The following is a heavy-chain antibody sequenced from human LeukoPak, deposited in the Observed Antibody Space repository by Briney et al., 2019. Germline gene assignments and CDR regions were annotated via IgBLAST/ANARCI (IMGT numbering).Heavy chain of an antibody. CDR2: IYRGDAT. J-gene: IGHJ6*02. V-gene: IGHV3-53*01. Sequence: GGSLRLSCAASGFTVSSNYMTWVRQAPGKGLEWVSVIYRGDATYYADSVKGRFTISRDNSKNTLYLQMNSLRAEDTAVYYCARDYGRITANYYGLDIWGQGTTVTVSS. CDR3: ARDYGRITANYYGLDI. D-gene: IGHD6-13*01. CDR1: GFTVSSNY.